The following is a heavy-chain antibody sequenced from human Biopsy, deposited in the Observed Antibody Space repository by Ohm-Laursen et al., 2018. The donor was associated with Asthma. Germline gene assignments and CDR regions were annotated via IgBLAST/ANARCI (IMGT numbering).Heavy chain of an antibody. J-gene: IGHJ4*02. V-gene: IGHV2-5*02. CDR1: GFSLSTSGGG. D-gene: IGHD1-26*01. Sequence: TQTLTLTCTFSGFSLSTSGGGVGWIRQPPGEALEWLGNIYWDDDKRYSPSLQSRLIITRDPPKDQVVLSMTNMGPVDTGTYYCVHTLVGLKAFDFWGQGTLVTVSS. CDR3: VHTLVGLKAFDF. CDR2: IYWDDDK.